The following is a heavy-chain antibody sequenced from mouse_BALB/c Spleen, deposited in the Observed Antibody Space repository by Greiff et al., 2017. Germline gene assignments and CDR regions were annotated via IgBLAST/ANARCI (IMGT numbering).Heavy chain of an antibody. D-gene: IGHD1-1*01. V-gene: IGHV5-9-4*01. J-gene: IGHJ1*01. Sequence: EVQVVESGGGLVKPGGSLKLSCAASGFTFSSYAMSWVRQSPEKRLEWVAEISSGGSYTYYPDTVTGRFTISRDNAKNTLYLEMSSLRSEDTAMYYCARHYYGRTLYWYFDVWGAGTTVTVSS. CDR1: GFTFSSYA. CDR3: ARHYYGRTLYWYFDV. CDR2: ISSGGSYT.